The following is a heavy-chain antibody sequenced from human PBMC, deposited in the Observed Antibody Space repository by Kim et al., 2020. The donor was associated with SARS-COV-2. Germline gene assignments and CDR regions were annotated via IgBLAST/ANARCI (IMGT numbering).Heavy chain of an antibody. V-gene: IGHV3-30*05. CDR3: ARDPHYVSGANWFDP. Sequence: TGKGRFTISRDNSKNTLYLQMNSLRAEGTAMYYCARDPHYVSGANWFDPWGQGTLVTVSS. J-gene: IGHJ5*02. D-gene: IGHD3-10*01.